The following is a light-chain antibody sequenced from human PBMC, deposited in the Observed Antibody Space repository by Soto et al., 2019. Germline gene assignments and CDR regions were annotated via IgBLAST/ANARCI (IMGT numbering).Light chain of an antibody. CDR1: QSISCY. V-gene: IGKV1-39*01. CDR3: QHIYSSPPWP. CDR2: AAA. Sequence: DIQMTQSPSSLSASVGDRVIINCRASQSISCYLNCSQHKPGKAPTLLLYAAASLQSVVTSRFSGSGSGTYFTLTSRSLQPEDFATYYCQHIYSSPPWPFVQRTLVEIK. J-gene: IGKJ1*01.